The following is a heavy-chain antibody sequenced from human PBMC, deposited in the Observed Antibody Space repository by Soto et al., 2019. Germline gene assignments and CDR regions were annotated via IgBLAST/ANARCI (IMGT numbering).Heavy chain of an antibody. CDR2: FDPEDGET. CDR3: ATRYSSSWQKYDWFDP. Sequence: ASVKVSCKVSGYTLTELSMHWVRQAPGKGLEWMGGFDPEDGETIYAQKFQGRVTMTEDTSTDTAYMELSSLRSEDTAVYYCATRYSSSWQKYDWFDPWGQGTLVTVSS. CDR1: GYTLTELS. D-gene: IGHD6-13*01. V-gene: IGHV1-24*01. J-gene: IGHJ5*02.